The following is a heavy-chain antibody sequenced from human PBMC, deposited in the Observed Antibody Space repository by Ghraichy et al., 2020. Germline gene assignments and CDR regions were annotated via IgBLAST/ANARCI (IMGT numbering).Heavy chain of an antibody. CDR1: GFTFSSYA. Sequence: GGSLRLSCAASGFTFSSYAMSWVRQAPGKGLEWVSAISGSGGSTYYADSVKGRFTISRDNSKNTLYLQMNSLRAEDTAVYYCAKDFPPPRDEQSVVDPWGQGTLVTVSS. V-gene: IGHV3-23*01. J-gene: IGHJ5*02. D-gene: IGHD6-19*01. CDR2: ISGSGGST. CDR3: AKDFPPPRDEQSVVDP.